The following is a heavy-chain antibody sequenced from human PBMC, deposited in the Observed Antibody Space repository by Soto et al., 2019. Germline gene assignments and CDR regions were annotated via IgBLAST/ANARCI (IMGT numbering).Heavy chain of an antibody. CDR3: ARDGTIQMANFDF. CDR1: GGPFSSYG. J-gene: IGHJ4*02. V-gene: IGHV1-69*01. D-gene: IGHD1-1*01. CDR2: IIPLFGTP. Sequence: QVLLVQSGAEVKKPGSSVKVSCTSSGGPFSSYGISWVRQVPGQGLEWLGGIIPLFGTPSYARNFQDRLTITADESTPTAYMELRSLTSEDTAIYFCARDGTIQMANFDFWGQGTLVTVSS.